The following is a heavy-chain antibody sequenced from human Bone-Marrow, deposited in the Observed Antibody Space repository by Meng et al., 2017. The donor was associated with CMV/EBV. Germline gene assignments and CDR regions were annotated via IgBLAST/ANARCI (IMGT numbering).Heavy chain of an antibody. Sequence: ASVKVSCKASGYTFTSYAMHWVRQAPGQRLEWMGWSNAGNGNTKYSQEFQGRVTITRDTSASTAYMELRSLRSDDTAVYYCARLTAYTIFGVAPIGGYYFDYWGQGTLVTVSS. V-gene: IGHV1-3*02. J-gene: IGHJ4*02. CDR1: GYTFTSYA. D-gene: IGHD3-3*01. CDR3: ARLTAYTIFGVAPIGGYYFDY. CDR2: SNAGNGNT.